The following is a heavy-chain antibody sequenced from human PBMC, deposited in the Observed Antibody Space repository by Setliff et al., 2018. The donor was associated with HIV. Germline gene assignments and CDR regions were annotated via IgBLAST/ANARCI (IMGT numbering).Heavy chain of an antibody. J-gene: IGHJ4*03. Sequence: SETLSLTCTISGGSITGYFWSWIRQPPGKGLEWIGYIYYNGNTNYNPSLKSRGTISVDTSKNQFSLKLTSVTAADTAVYYCAREIYGGNSRPFDYWGPETLLVTVSS. V-gene: IGHV4-59*01. CDR3: AREIYGGNSRPFDY. CDR2: IYYNGNT. CDR1: GGSITGYF. D-gene: IGHD4-17*01.